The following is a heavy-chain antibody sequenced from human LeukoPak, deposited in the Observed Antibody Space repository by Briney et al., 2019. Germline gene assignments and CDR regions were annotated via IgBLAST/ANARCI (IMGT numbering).Heavy chain of an antibody. CDR1: GGSISSSNW. CDR3: ARLNPRLNSGRVY. D-gene: IGHD1-14*01. J-gene: IGHJ4*02. Sequence: PSETLSLTCTVSGGSISSSNWWSWVRQPPGKGLEWIGEIYHSGSTNYNPSLKSRVTISVDKSKNQFSLKLSSVTAADTAVYYCARLNPRLNSGRVYWGQGTLVTVSS. CDR2: IYHSGST. V-gene: IGHV4-4*02.